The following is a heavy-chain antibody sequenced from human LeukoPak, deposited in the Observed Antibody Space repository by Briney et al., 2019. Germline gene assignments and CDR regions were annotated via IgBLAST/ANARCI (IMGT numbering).Heavy chain of an antibody. D-gene: IGHD2-15*01. CDR1: GFTFSSYA. J-gene: IGHJ3*02. CDR2: INHSGST. Sequence: SGGSLRLSCAASGFTFSSYAMSWIRQPPGKGLEWIGEINHSGSTNYNPSLKSRVTISVDTSKNQFSLKLSSVTAADTAVYYCARGASGDTIIGSDAFDIWGQGTMVTVSS. V-gene: IGHV4-34*01. CDR3: ARGASGDTIIGSDAFDI.